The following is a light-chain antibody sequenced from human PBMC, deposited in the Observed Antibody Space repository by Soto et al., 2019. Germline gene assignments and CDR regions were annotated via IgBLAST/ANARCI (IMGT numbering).Light chain of an antibody. Sequence: DIQMTQSHSSLSASAGDIVTITCLTIHIIGTYLNLYQQKPGKVPKVLIYAASSLYTGVPSRFSGSGSGTDFTFTISNLQPEDFATYFCQQTYSTPIPFGQGTRLAVK. CDR1: HIIGTY. V-gene: IGKV1-39*01. CDR3: QQTYSTPIP. CDR2: AAS. J-gene: IGKJ5*01.